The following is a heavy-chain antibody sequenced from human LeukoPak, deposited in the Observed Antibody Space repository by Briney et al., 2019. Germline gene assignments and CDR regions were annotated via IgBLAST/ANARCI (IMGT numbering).Heavy chain of an antibody. CDR1: GFTFSSYS. D-gene: IGHD6-13*01. CDR2: ISSSSSYI. CDR3: ARDKGQLVLGGSWFDP. Sequence: AGGSLRLSCAASGFTFSSYSMNWVRQAPGKGLEWVSSISSSSSYIYYADSVKGRFTISRDNAKNSLYLQMNSLRAEDTAVYYCARDKGQLVLGGSWFDPWGQGTLVTVSS. V-gene: IGHV3-21*01. J-gene: IGHJ5*02.